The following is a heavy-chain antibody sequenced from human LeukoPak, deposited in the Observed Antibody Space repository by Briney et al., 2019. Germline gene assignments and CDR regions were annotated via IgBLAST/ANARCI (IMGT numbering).Heavy chain of an antibody. Sequence: GGSLRLSCAASGLTVSSNYLSWVRQAPGKGLEWVSLIFSDGRTFYADSVRGRFTISRDNSKNTLYLQMNSLRAEDTDVYYCARVGSGWYDFDYWGQGTLVTVSS. V-gene: IGHV3-53*05. CDR2: IFSDGRT. J-gene: IGHJ4*02. D-gene: IGHD6-19*01. CDR1: GLTVSSNY. CDR3: ARVGSGWYDFDY.